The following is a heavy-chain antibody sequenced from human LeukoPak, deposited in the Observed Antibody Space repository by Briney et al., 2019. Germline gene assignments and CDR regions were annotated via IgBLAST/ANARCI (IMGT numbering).Heavy chain of an antibody. CDR1: GGSISSYY. D-gene: IGHD2-15*01. V-gene: IGHV4-4*07. J-gene: IGHJ5*02. CDR2: IDTSGST. CDR3: AKLGSHSRGRNWFDP. Sequence: SETLSLTCTVSGGSISSYYWSWIRQPAAKGLEWIGRIDTSGSTNYSPSLKSRVTMSVDTSKNQFSLKLSSVTAADTAVYYCAKLGSHSRGRNWFDPWGQGTLVTVSS.